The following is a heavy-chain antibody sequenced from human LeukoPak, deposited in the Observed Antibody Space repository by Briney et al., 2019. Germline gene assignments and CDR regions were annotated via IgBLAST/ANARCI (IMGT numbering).Heavy chain of an antibody. J-gene: IGHJ3*02. D-gene: IGHD3-10*01. CDR3: ARPESHTFGAFDI. V-gene: IGHV5-51*01. CDR2: SYPSDSDA. CDR1: VYSFTSYW. Sequence: GESLKISGKGSVYSFTSYWIGGVRPVPGKGLKWMGISYPSDSDARYSPSFQGQVTNSADKSISTASLQWSSLKASDPAMYYCARPESHTFGAFDIWGQGTMVTVSS.